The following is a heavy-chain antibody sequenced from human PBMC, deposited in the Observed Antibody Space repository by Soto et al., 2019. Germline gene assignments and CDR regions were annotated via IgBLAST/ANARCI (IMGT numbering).Heavy chain of an antibody. J-gene: IGHJ5*02. D-gene: IGHD3-9*01. CDR2: MNPNSGNT. Sequence: GASVKVSCKASGYTFTGYYMHWVRQATGQGLEWMGWMNPNSGNTGYAQKFQGRVTMTRNTSISTAYMELSSLRSEDTAVYYCARRHTDYDTLTGYYIDWFDPWGQGTLVTVSS. CDR1: GYTFTGYY. V-gene: IGHV1-8*02. CDR3: ARRHTDYDTLTGYYIDWFDP.